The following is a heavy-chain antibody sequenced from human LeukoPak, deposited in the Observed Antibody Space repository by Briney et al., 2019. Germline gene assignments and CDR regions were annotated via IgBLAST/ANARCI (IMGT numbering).Heavy chain of an antibody. Sequence: SETLSLTCAVYGGSFSGYYWSWIRQPPGKGLEWIGETNHSGSTNYNPSLRSGGTISVHTSKNQFSLKLSSVTAADTAVYYCATQLPSKSSMDVWGKGTTVTVSS. J-gene: IGHJ6*03. CDR3: ATQLPSKSSMDV. D-gene: IGHD2-2*01. CDR1: GGSFSGYY. CDR2: TNHSGST. V-gene: IGHV4-34*01.